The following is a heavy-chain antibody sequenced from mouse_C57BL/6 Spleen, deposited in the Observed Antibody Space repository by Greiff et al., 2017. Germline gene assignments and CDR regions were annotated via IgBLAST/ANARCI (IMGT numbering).Heavy chain of an antibody. CDR3: ERELGEDY. J-gene: IGHJ2*01. V-gene: IGHV1-82*01. Sequence: QVQLQQSGPELVKPGASVKISCKASGYAFSSSWMNWVKQRPGKGLEWIGRIYPGDGDTNYNGKFKGKATLTADKSSSTAYMQLSSLTSEDSAVYFCERELGEDYWGQGTTLTVAS. CDR2: IYPGDGDT. CDR1: GYAFSSSW. D-gene: IGHD4-1*01.